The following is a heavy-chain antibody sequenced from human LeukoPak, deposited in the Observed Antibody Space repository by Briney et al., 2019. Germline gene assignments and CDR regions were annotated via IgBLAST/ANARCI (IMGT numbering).Heavy chain of an antibody. CDR1: GYTFTGYY. Sequence: ASVKVSCKASGYTFTGYYMHWVRQAPGQGLEWMGWINPNSGGTNYAQKFQGRVTMTRDTSISTAYMELSRLRSDDTAVYYCARDETGGSQNFGYWGQGTLVTVSS. CDR3: ARDETGGSQNFGY. J-gene: IGHJ4*02. D-gene: IGHD1-26*01. V-gene: IGHV1-2*02. CDR2: INPNSGGT.